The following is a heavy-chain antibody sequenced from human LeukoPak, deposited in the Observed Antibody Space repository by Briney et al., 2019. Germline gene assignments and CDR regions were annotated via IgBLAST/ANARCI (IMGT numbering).Heavy chain of an antibody. CDR2: ISSSSSTI. CDR3: ARAKTSGLAAAADY. V-gene: IGHV3-48*04. D-gene: IGHD6-13*01. CDR1: GFTLRSYS. J-gene: IGHJ4*02. Sequence: GRSLRLSCAASGFTLRSYSMNRGRQAPGKGLEWVSYISSSSSTIYYADSVKGRFTISRNNAKNSLYLQMNSPRSNLTAVYYCARAKTSGLAAAADYWGQGTLVTVSS.